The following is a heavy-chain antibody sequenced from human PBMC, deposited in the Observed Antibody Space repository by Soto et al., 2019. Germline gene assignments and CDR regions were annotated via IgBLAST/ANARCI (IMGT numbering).Heavy chain of an antibody. CDR2: IYYSGST. CDR3: ARGSGQAYYGDPPYYGMDV. D-gene: IGHD4-17*01. V-gene: IGHV4-59*12. CDR1: GGSISSYY. J-gene: IGHJ6*02. Sequence: SETLSLTCTVSGGSISSYYWSWIRQPPGKGLEWIGYIYYSGSTNYNPSLKSRVTISVDTSKNQFSLKLSSVTAADTAVYYCARGSGQAYYGDPPYYGMDVWGQGTTVTVSS.